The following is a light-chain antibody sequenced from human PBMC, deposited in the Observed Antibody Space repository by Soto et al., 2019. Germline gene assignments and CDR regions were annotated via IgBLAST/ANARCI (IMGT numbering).Light chain of an antibody. CDR2: KAY. V-gene: IGKV1-5*03. Sequence: DIQMTQSPSTLSASVGDRVTITCRASQSISSWLAWYQQKPGKAPKLLIYKAYSLESGVPSRFSGSGSGTEFTLTISSLQPDDFATYSCQKYNSYWTFGQGTKVEIK. J-gene: IGKJ1*01. CDR3: QKYNSYWT. CDR1: QSISSW.